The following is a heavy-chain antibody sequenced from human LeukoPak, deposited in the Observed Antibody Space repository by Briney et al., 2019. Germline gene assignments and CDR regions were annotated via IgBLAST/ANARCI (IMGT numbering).Heavy chain of an antibody. CDR2: ISGSGGST. V-gene: IGHV3-23*01. D-gene: IGHD2-2*01. Sequence: GSLRLSCVASGFTFSSYAMSWVRQAPGQGLEGVSVISGSGGSTYYADSVKGRFTISRDHSKNTLYLQMNSLRAEDTAVYYCAKPYCSSTSCRGYFDYWGQGTLVTVSS. J-gene: IGHJ4*02. CDR3: AKPYCSSTSCRGYFDY. CDR1: GFTFSSYA.